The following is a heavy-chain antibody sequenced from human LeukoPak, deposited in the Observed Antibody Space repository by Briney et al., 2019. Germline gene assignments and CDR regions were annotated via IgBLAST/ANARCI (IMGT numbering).Heavy chain of an antibody. CDR3: ARAEGYAFDI. D-gene: IGHD1-14*01. CDR1: GGSIRSSYYY. Sequence: PSETLSLTCTVSGGSIRSSYYYWGWIRQPPGKGLEWIGSIYDSGSTYYNPSLKSRVTISVDKSKNQFSLKLSSVTAADTAVYYCARAEGYAFDIWGQGTMVTVSS. J-gene: IGHJ3*02. CDR2: IYDSGST. V-gene: IGHV4-39*07.